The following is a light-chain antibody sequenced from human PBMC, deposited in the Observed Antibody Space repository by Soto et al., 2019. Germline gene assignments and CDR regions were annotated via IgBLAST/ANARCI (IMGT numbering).Light chain of an antibody. CDR1: QSVHTF. V-gene: IGKV3-11*01. Sequence: EVVLTQSPDTLSLSPGEGASLSCRASQSVHTFLAWYQQKPGQPPRLLIYGASTRAPGVPARFSGSGSGTDFTLTITSLEPADVAVYYCHQRSNWPPDTFGQGTRL. J-gene: IGKJ5*01. CDR2: GAS. CDR3: HQRSNWPPDT.